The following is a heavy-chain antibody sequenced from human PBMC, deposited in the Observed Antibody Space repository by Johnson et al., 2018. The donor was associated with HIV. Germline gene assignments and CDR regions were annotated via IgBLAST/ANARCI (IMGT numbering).Heavy chain of an antibody. CDR2: ISYDGSNK. Sequence: QMLLVESGGGVVQPGRSLRLSCAASGFTFSSYAMHWVRQAPGKGLEWVAVISYDGSNKYYADSVKGRFTISRDNSKNTLYLQMNSLRAEYTAVYYCARAAYFHFVSVTGPPLEAAFDSWGQGTMVTVSS. CDR3: ARAAYFHFVSVTGPPLEAAFDS. V-gene: IGHV3-30*04. CDR1: GFTFSSYA. J-gene: IGHJ3*02. D-gene: IGHD3-9*01.